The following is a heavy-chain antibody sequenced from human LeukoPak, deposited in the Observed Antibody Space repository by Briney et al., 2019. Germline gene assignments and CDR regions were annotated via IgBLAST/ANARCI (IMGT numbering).Heavy chain of an antibody. CDR3: ARVVVSGYSGYSSNYYYYYYMDV. D-gene: IGHD5-12*01. V-gene: IGHV4-34*01. Sequence: RSSETLSLTCAVYGGSFSGYYWSWIRQPPGKGLEWIGEINHSGSTNYNPSLKSRVTISVDTSKNQFSLKLSSVTAADTAVYYCARVVVSGYSGYSSNYYYYYYMDVWGKGTTVTISS. CDR1: GGSFSGYY. CDR2: INHSGST. J-gene: IGHJ6*03.